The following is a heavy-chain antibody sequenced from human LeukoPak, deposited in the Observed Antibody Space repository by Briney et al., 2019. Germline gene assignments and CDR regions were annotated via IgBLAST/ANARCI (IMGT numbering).Heavy chain of an antibody. J-gene: IGHJ4*02. V-gene: IGHV3-66*01. Sequence: PGGSLRLSCVASGFTVNSNYMNWVRQAPGKGLEWVSVIYSGGMTYYADSVKGRFTISRDNAKNSLYLQMNSLRAEDTAVYYCARDVLRYFDSDYFDYWGQGTLVTVPS. D-gene: IGHD3-9*01. CDR3: ARDVLRYFDSDYFDY. CDR1: GFTVNSNY. CDR2: IYSGGMT.